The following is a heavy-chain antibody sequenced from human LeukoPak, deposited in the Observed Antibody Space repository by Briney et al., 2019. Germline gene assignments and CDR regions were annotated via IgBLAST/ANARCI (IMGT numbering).Heavy chain of an antibody. J-gene: IGHJ6*03. CDR3: ARSGYCSGGSCYPGGDYYYYYMDV. D-gene: IGHD2-15*01. CDR2: IYYSGNT. Sequence: PSETLSLTCTVSGGSISSYYWSWIRQPPGKGLEWIGYIYYSGNTNYNPSLKSRVTISVDTSKNQFSLKLSSVTAADTAVYYCARSGYCSGGSCYPGGDYYYYYMDVWGKGTTVTVSS. CDR1: GGSISSYY. V-gene: IGHV4-59*08.